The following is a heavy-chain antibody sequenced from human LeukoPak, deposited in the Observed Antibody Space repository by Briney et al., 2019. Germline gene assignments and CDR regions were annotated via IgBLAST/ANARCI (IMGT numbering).Heavy chain of an antibody. J-gene: IGHJ6*03. D-gene: IGHD3-22*01. CDR1: GFTFGDYA. CDR3: TIYFDSSPYYYYYMDV. Sequence: GGSLRLSCTASGFTFGDYAMSWFRQAPGKGLEWVGFIRSKSYGGTTEYAASVKGRFTISRDDSKSIAYLQMNSLKTEDTAVYYCTIYFDSSPYYYYYMDVWAKGPRSPSP. V-gene: IGHV3-49*03. CDR2: IRSKSYGGTT.